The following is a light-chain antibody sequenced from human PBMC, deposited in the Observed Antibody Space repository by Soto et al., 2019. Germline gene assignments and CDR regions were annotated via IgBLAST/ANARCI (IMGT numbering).Light chain of an antibody. CDR2: GAS. V-gene: IGKV3-15*01. J-gene: IGKJ5*01. Sequence: EIVMTQSPATLSVSPGERVTLSCRASQSVSSNLAWYQQKPGQAPRLLIYGASTRATGIPARFSGSGSGTEFTLTISSLQSEDFAVYYCQQYNNWPPVITFGQGTRLEI. CDR3: QQYNNWPPVIT. CDR1: QSVSSN.